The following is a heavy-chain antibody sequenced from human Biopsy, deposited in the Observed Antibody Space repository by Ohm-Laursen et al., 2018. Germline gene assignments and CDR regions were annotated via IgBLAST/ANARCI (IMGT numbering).Heavy chain of an antibody. CDR2: IYQTGNT. V-gene: IGHV4-38-2*01. CDR1: GASINIAYY. Sequence: GTLSLTCAVSGASINIAYYWGWIRQPPGKGLEWIGIIYQTGNTYYNPSLKSRLTISGDASKNEFFLNRTSVTAADTAIYYCVRVRGITPPGAFDFWGQGTKVAVSS. D-gene: IGHD6-13*01. CDR3: VRVRGITPPGAFDF. J-gene: IGHJ3*01.